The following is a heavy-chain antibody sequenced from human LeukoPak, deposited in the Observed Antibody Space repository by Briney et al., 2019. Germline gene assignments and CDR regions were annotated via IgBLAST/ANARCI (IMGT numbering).Heavy chain of an antibody. CDR2: ISGSGGNT. Sequence: GESLRLSCAASGFIFSNYAMSWVRQAPGKGLEWVSAISGSGGNTYYADSVKGRFTISRDNSKNTLCLQMNSLTAEDTAVYYCAKDRFKTSPKSMDVWGQGTTVTVSS. V-gene: IGHV3-23*01. CDR3: AKDRFKTSPKSMDV. CDR1: GFIFSNYA. J-gene: IGHJ6*02.